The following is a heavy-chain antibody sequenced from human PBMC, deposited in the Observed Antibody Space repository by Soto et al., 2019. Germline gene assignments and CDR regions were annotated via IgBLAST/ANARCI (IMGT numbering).Heavy chain of an antibody. CDR1: GFTFSSYG. D-gene: IGHD2-15*01. Sequence: GGSLRLSCAASGFTFSSYGMHWVRQAPGKGLEWVAVIWYDGSNKYYADSVKSRFTISRDNSKNTLYLQMNSLRAEDTAVYYCARDGYCSGGSCYSVPVFDYWGQGTLVTVSS. CDR3: ARDGYCSGGSCYSVPVFDY. V-gene: IGHV3-33*01. J-gene: IGHJ4*02. CDR2: IWYDGSNK.